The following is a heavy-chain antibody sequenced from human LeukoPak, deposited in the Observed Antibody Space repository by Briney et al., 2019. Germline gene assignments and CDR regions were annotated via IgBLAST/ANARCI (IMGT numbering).Heavy chain of an antibody. Sequence: ASVKVSCKASGYTFISYVISWVRQAPGQGLDWMGWINAYNGNTKYVQKVQGRVTMTTDTSTSTAYMEVRSLRSDDTAVYYCASRASLEIWGQGTMVTVSS. CDR1: GYTFISYV. CDR3: ASRASLEI. V-gene: IGHV1-18*01. D-gene: IGHD3-16*02. CDR2: INAYNGNT. J-gene: IGHJ3*02.